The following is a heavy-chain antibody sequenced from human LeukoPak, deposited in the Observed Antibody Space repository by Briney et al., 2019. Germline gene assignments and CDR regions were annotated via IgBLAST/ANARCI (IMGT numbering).Heavy chain of an antibody. V-gene: IGHV3-49*04. J-gene: IGHJ4*02. CDR3: TGSFGELTFFDY. D-gene: IGHD3-10*01. CDR2: IRSKAYGGTT. CDR1: GFTFGDYG. Sequence: GGSLGLSCTTSGFTFGDYGMSWVRQAPGKGREWVGFIRSKAYGGTTENAASVKGRFTISRDDSKSIAYLQMNSLKTEDTAVYYCTGSFGELTFFDYWGLGTLVTVSS.